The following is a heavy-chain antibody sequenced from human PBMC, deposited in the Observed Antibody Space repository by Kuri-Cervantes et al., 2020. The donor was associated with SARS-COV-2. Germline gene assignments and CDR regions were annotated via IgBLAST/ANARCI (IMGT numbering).Heavy chain of an antibody. Sequence: ASVKVSCKVSGYTLTELSMHWVRQAPGKGLEWMGGFDPEDGETIYAQKFQGRVTMTTDTSTSTAYMELRGLRSDDTAVYYCARDLGVLAFGELLDWGQGTLVTVSS. V-gene: IGHV1-24*01. D-gene: IGHD3-10*01. CDR2: FDPEDGET. CDR1: GYTLTELS. J-gene: IGHJ4*02. CDR3: ARDLGVLAFGELLD.